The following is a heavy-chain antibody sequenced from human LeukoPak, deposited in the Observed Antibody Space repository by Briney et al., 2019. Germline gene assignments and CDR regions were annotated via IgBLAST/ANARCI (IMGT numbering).Heavy chain of an antibody. D-gene: IGHD4-17*01. Sequence: GASVKVSCKPSGYTFTSYYMHWVRQAPGQGLEWMGIINPSGGSTTYAQKFQGRVTMTKDTSTSTVYMELNSLRSEDTAVYYCARDLFAEVTTTEFDYWGQGTLVTV. CDR2: INPSGGST. CDR1: GYTFTSYY. J-gene: IGHJ4*02. V-gene: IGHV1-46*01. CDR3: ARDLFAEVTTTEFDY.